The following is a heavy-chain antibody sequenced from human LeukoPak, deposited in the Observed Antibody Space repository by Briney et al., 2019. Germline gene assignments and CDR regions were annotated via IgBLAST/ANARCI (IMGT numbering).Heavy chain of an antibody. CDR2: INPSNGDS. CDR1: GYIFRNFG. D-gene: IGHD6-19*01. J-gene: IGHJ4*02. CDR3: ARDYGSGQLDY. V-gene: IGHV1-18*01. Sequence: ASVKVSCKASGYIFRNFGIAWVRQAPGQGPEWMGWINPSNGDSNYVEKFQGRLNMTTTTSTSTAYMELRSLRSDGTAVYFCARDYGSGQLDYWGQGTLVSVSS.